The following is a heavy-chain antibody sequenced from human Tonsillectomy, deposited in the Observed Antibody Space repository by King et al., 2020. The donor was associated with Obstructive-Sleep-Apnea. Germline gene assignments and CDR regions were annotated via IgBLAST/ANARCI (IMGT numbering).Heavy chain of an antibody. CDR1: GGTFSSYA. CDR2: IIPIFGTA. V-gene: IGHV1-69*01. J-gene: IGHJ4*02. Sequence: VQLVQSGAEVKKPGSSVKVSCKASGGTFSSYAISWVRQAPGQGLEWMGGIIPIFGTANYAQKFQGRVTITADESTSTAYMELSSLRSERTAVYYCAREWYYYGSGSYYVYYFAYWGQGTLVTVSS. CDR3: AREWYYYGSGSYYVYYFAY. D-gene: IGHD3-10*01.